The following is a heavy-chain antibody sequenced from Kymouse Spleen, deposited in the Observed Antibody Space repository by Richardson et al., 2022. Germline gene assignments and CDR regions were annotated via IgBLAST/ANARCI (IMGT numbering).Heavy chain of an antibody. J-gene: IGHJ6*02. Sequence: QVQLQESGPGLVKPSGTLSLTCAVSGGSISSSNWWSWVRQPPGKGLEWIGEIYHSGSTNYNPSLKSRVTISVDKSKNQFSLKLSSVTAADTAVYYCARSGYSSGSSYYYYGMDVWGQGTTVTVSS. CDR2: IYHSGST. D-gene: IGHD6-19*01. CDR3: ARSGYSSGSSYYYYGMDV. CDR1: GGSISSSNW. V-gene: IGHV4-4*02.